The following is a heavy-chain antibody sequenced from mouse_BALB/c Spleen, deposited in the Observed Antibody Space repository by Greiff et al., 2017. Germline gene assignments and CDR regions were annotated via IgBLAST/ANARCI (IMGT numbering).Heavy chain of an antibody. D-gene: IGHD3-2*01. Sequence: QVQLKQSGAELVRPGTSVKVSCKASGYAFTNYLIEWVKQRPGQGLEWIGVINPGSGGTNYNEKFKGKATLTADKSSSTAYMQLSSLTSEDSAVYYCARTTARATSLFAYWGQGTLVTVSA. V-gene: IGHV1-54*01. CDR3: ARTTARATSLFAY. CDR2: INPGSGGT. J-gene: IGHJ3*01. CDR1: GYAFTNYL.